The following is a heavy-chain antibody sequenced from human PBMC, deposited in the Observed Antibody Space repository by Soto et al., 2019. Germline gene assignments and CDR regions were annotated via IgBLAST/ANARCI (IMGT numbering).Heavy chain of an antibody. CDR1: GYTFTEHG. Sequence: ASVKVSCKTSGYTFTEHGIDWLRQAPGQGLEGVGWVSSYNGNTNYAYNLKDRVIMTTDASTSTAYMELRGLRSDDTAVYYCAREVEGSYSPADFWGQGTPVTVSS. D-gene: IGHD3-10*01. CDR2: VSSYNGNT. J-gene: IGHJ4*02. V-gene: IGHV1-18*01. CDR3: AREVEGSYSPADF.